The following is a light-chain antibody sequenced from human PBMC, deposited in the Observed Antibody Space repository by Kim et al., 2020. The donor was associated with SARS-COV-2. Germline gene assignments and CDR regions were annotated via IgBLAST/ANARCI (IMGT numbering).Light chain of an antibody. CDR2: EDD. CDR1: SGSIDDNY. J-gene: IGLJ2*01. V-gene: IGLV6-57*03. Sequence: GTTVTISCTRSSGSIDDNYVQWYQQCPGGVPTTVIYEDDQGPSGVSDRFSGSIDNSSNSASLTISGLRTEDEADYYCQSYNRDNVLFGGGTQLTVL. CDR3: QSYNRDNVL.